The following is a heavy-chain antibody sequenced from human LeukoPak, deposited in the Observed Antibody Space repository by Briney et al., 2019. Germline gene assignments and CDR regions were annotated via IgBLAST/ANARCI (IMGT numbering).Heavy chain of an antibody. CDR1: GFTFSSYA. D-gene: IGHD3-10*01. J-gene: IGHJ4*02. CDR2: ISYDGGNK. CDR3: ATLLLVCEACHNDY. Sequence: GGSLRLSCAASGFTFSSYAMHWVRQAPGKGLEWVAVISYDGGNKYYADSVKGRFTISRDNAKNSLYLQMNSLRAEDTAVYYCATLLLVCEACHNDYWGQGTLVTVSS. V-gene: IGHV3-30*04.